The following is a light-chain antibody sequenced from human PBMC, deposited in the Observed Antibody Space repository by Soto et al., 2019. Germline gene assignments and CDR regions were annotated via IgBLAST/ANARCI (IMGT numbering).Light chain of an antibody. Sequence: DVVMTQSPLSLPVTLGQPASISCRSSQSLIHSDGSTYLNWFQQRPGQSPRRLIYEVSDRDSGGPDRFSGSGSGADFTLKISRVEAEDVGVYYCMQGTHWPWTFGQGTEVEIK. V-gene: IGKV2-30*02. J-gene: IGKJ1*01. CDR2: EVS. CDR1: QSLIHSDGSTY. CDR3: MQGTHWPWT.